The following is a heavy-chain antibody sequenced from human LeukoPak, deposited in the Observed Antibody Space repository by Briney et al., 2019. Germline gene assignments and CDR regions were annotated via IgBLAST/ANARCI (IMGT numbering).Heavy chain of an antibody. V-gene: IGHV3-23*01. J-gene: IGHJ4*02. CDR2: ISGSGGST. CDR1: GFTFSSYA. CDR3: AKEEDVVVVPAANHY. D-gene: IGHD2-2*01. Sequence: GGSLRLSCAASGFTFSSYAMSWVRQAPGKGLEWVSAISGSGGSTYYADSVKGRFTISRDNSKNTLYLQMNSLRAEDTAVYCCAKEEDVVVVPAANHYWGQGTLVTVSS.